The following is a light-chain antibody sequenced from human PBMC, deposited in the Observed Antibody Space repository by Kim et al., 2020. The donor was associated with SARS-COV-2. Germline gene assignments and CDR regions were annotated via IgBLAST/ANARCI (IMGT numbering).Light chain of an antibody. J-gene: IGLJ1*01. Sequence: PGKSVTISCTGTSSDVGGYNYVSWYQQHPGKAPKLMIYDVSKRPSGVPDRFSGSKSGNTASLTVSGLQADDEADYYCCSYAGGSSVFGTGTKVTVL. CDR3: CSYAGGSSV. V-gene: IGLV2-11*01. CDR1: SSDVGGYNY. CDR2: DVS.